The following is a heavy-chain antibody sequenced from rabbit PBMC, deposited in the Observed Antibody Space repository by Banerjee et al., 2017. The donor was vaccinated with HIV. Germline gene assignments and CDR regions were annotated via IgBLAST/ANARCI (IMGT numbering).Heavy chain of an antibody. J-gene: IGHJ4*01. V-gene: IGHV1S43*01. CDR2: IYTTSGST. D-gene: IGHD8-1*01. CDR1: GFDFSSYY. CDR3: VRAGVYAGSSSYTGFDFNL. Sequence: QEQLKESGGGLVQPGGSLKLSCKASGFDFSSYYMSWVRQAPGRGLELIACIYTTSGSTWYASWVNGRFTISRSTSLNTVDLQMTSLTAADTASYFCVRAGVYAGSSSYTGFDFNLWGPGTLVTVS.